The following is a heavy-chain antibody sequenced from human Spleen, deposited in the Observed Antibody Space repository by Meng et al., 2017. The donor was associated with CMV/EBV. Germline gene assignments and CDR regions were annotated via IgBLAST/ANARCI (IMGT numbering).Heavy chain of an antibody. D-gene: IGHD2-2*02. CDR3: ANYYCSTTSCYIDS. J-gene: IGHJ4*02. Sequence: ASVKVSCKASGYTFISYSFSWVRQAPGQGLEWMGWISAYNDNRYYSQKLQGRVTMTTDTSTSTAYMELRSLRSDDTAMYYCANYYCSTTSCYIDSWGQGTLVTVSS. CDR1: GYTFISYS. CDR2: ISAYNDNR. V-gene: IGHV1-18*01.